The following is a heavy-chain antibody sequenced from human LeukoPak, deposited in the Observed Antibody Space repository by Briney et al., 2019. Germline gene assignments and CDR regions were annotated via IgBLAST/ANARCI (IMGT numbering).Heavy chain of an antibody. CDR2: INPNSGGT. J-gene: IGHJ4*02. CDR1: GYTFTGYY. CDR3: ARSLERGYSGYDNDY. Sequence: ASVKVSCKASGYTFTGYYMHWVRQAPGQGLEWMGRINPNSGGTNYAQKFQGRVTMTRDTSISTAYMELSRLRSDDTAVYYCARSLERGYSGYDNDYWGQRTLVTVSS. V-gene: IGHV1-2*06. D-gene: IGHD5-12*01.